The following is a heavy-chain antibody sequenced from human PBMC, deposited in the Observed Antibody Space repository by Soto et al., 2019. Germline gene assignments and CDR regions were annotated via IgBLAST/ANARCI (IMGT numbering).Heavy chain of an antibody. Sequence: SETLSLTCTVSGGSISSGDYYWSWIRQPPGKGLEWIGYIYYSGSTYYNPSLKSRVTMSVDTSKNQFSLKLSSVTAADTAVYYCARGGYGSGSYYFDPWGQGTLVTVS. J-gene: IGHJ5*02. D-gene: IGHD3-10*01. CDR1: GGSISSGDYY. CDR2: IYYSGST. V-gene: IGHV4-30-4*01. CDR3: ARGGYGSGSYYFDP.